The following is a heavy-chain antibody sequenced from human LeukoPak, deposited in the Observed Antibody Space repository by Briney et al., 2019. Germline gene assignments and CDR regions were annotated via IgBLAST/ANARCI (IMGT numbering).Heavy chain of an antibody. CDR1: GFTFSSYS. D-gene: IGHD3-16*01. Sequence: GGSLRLSCAASGFTFSSYSMNWVRQAPGKGLEWVSSISSSSSYIYYADSVKGRFTISRDNAKNSLYLQMNSLRAEDTAVYYCARDLREGYEDIWGQGTMVTVSS. V-gene: IGHV3-21*01. CDR3: ARDLREGYEDI. CDR2: ISSSSSYI. J-gene: IGHJ3*02.